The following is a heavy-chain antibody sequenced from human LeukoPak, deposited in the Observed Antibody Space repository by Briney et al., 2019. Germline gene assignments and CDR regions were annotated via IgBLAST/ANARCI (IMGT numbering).Heavy chain of an antibody. CDR2: IYHSGST. Sequence: SETLSLTCTVSGYSISSGYYWGWIRQPPGKGLEWIGSIYHSGSTYYNPSLKSRVTISVDTSKNQFSLKLSSVTAADTAVYYCATVVAATGGNWFDPWGQGTLVTVSS. CDR3: ATVVAATGGNWFDP. V-gene: IGHV4-38-2*02. J-gene: IGHJ5*02. D-gene: IGHD2-15*01. CDR1: GYSISSGYY.